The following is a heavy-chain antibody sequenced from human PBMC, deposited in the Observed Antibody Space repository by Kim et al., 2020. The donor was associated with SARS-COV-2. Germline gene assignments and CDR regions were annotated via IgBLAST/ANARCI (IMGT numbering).Heavy chain of an antibody. J-gene: IGHJ4*02. V-gene: IGHV4-34*01. CDR3: ARGLGYCSGGSCFRFDY. Sequence: LKSPVTISGDTSKDQFSLKLSSVAAADTAVYYCARGLGYCSGGSCFRFDYWGQGTLVTVSS. D-gene: IGHD2-15*01.